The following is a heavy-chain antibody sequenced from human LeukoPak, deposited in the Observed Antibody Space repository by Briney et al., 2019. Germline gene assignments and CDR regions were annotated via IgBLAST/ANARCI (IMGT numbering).Heavy chain of an antibody. CDR3: ARDFYRYYYDSSGSWYFDL. Sequence: GGSLRFSCAASGFTFSNYWMSWVRQAPGKGLEWVANIKQDGSEKFYVDSVKGRFTISRDNAKNSLYLQMNSLRAEDTAVYYCARDFYRYYYDSSGSWYFDLWGRGTLVTVSS. CDR2: IKQDGSEK. CDR1: GFTFSNYW. D-gene: IGHD3-22*01. V-gene: IGHV3-7*01. J-gene: IGHJ2*01.